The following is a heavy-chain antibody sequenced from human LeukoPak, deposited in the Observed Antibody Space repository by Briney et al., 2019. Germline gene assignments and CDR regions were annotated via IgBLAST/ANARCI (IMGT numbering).Heavy chain of an antibody. V-gene: IGHV1-18*01. CDR2: ISAYNGNA. Sequence: ASVKVSCKPSGYTFTSYGISWVRQAPGQGLEWMGWISAYNGNANYAQKLQGRVTMTTDTSTSTAYMELRSLRSDDTAVYYCAREDRHMNWFDPWGQGTLVTVSS. CDR1: GYTFTSYG. J-gene: IGHJ5*02. CDR3: AREDRHMNWFDP.